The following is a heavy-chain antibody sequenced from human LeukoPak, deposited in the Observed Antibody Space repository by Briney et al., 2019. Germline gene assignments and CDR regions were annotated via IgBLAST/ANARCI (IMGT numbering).Heavy chain of an antibody. Sequence: SETLSPTCSVSARSIISLRYYWGWIRQPPGKGLEWIGSIYYSGSTYYNPSLTSGVTISIDTSKTQFSLTRSSVTRACTAVQYCGRHRGYYYHGVCLNYYMGVWGKGHTVTVSS. V-gene: IGHV4-39*01. D-gene: IGHD2-8*01. J-gene: IGHJ6*03. CDR1: ARSIISLRYY. CDR3: GRHRGYYYHGVCLNYYMGV. CDR2: IYYSGST.